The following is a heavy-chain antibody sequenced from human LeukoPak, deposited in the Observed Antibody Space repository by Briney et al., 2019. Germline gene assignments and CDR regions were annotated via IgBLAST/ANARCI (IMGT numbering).Heavy chain of an antibody. Sequence: GPSVKLSCNAAGYTFTSSYMHWVRHPPAPGHERKEIINPSGSSTIYAQKVQGRVTMTRDMSTRTVYMELSSLRTEDTAVYYCAREAPKGDSSPIDYWGQGTLVTVSS. CDR1: GYTFTSSY. V-gene: IGHV1-46*01. J-gene: IGHJ4*02. CDR2: INPSGSST. D-gene: IGHD3-22*01. CDR3: AREAPKGDSSPIDY.